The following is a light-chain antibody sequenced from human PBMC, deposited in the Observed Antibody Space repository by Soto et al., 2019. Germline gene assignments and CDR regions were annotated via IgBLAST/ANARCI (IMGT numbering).Light chain of an antibody. J-gene: IGKJ1*01. CDR1: QSVSSN. Sequence: EIVMTQSPSTLSVSPGERATLSCRASQSVSSNLAWYQQKPGQAPRLLIYGASTRATGIPARFSGSGSGTEFTLTISSLQSEDFAVYYCQQYNNLPQPFGQGTKVDI. V-gene: IGKV3-15*01. CDR3: QQYNNLPQP. CDR2: GAS.